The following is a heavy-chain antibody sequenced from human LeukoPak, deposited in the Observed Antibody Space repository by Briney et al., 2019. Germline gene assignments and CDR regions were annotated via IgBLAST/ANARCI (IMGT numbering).Heavy chain of an antibody. CDR1: GFTFIDYD. D-gene: IGHD6-19*01. J-gene: IGHJ4*02. CDR2: IGFRGDP. Sequence: GGSLRLSCAASGFTFIDYDMHWVRQVIGKGLEWFSAIGFRGDPHYSGSVKGRFTISRENAESSLYLQMNSLRAEDTAVYYCARGGIQVSGIDEFDYWGQGTLVTVSS. V-gene: IGHV3-13*05. CDR3: ARGGIQVSGIDEFDY.